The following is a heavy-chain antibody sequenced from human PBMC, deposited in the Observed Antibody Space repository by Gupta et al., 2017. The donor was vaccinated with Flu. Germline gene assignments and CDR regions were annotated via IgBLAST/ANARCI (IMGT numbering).Heavy chain of an antibody. V-gene: IGHV3-48*03. CDR1: GFTLSSYD. J-gene: IGHJ4*02. Sequence: EGQLVESGGNLVQPGGSLRLTCAASGFTLSSYDMSWVRQAPGRWLEWISFISSSGSTYYGDPVRGRFTISRDNAKNSLYLQMSGLRDEDTASYYCARGHWDNWGQGTLVTVSS. CDR2: ISSSGST. CDR3: ARGHWDN.